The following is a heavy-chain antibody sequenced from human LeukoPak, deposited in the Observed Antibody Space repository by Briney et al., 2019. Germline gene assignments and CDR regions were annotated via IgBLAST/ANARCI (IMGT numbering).Heavy chain of an antibody. CDR1: GFTFSSYG. V-gene: IGHV3-33*01. D-gene: IGHD3-3*01. CDR3: ARGAASYDFWSGWYFDY. Sequence: GRSLRLSCAASGFTFSSYGMHWVRQAPGKGLEWVAVIWYDGSNKYYADSVKGRFTISRDNSKNTLYLQMNSLRAEDTAVYYCARGAASYDFWSGWYFDYWGQGTLVTVSS. CDR2: IWYDGSNK. J-gene: IGHJ4*02.